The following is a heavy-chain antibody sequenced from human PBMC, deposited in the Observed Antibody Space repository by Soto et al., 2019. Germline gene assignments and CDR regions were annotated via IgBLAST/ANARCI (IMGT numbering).Heavy chain of an antibody. CDR3: ARWGTTGGLDV. D-gene: IGHD3-16*01. CDR2: TSYDGSNK. J-gene: IGHJ4*02. CDR1: GFTFRSYV. Sequence: QVQLVESGGGVVQPGTSLRLSCVGSGFTFRSYVIHWVSQAPGKGLEWVALTSYDGSNKYYDESVKGRFTISRDNSRNTVYLQMDSLRLEDTALYYCARWGTTGGLDVWGQGTLVSVSS. V-gene: IGHV3-30*19.